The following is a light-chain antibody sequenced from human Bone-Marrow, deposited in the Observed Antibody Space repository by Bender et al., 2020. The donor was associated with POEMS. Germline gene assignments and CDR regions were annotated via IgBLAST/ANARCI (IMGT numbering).Light chain of an antibody. J-gene: IGLJ3*02. Sequence: QSALTQPASVSGSPGQSITISCTGTSSDVGSSNLVSWYQQVPGKAPKLMIYEGSKRPSGVSNRFSGSKSGNTASLTISGLQAEDEADYYCCSYAGSFTWVFGGGTKLTVL. CDR3: CSYAGSFTWV. CDR1: SSDVGSSNL. CDR2: EGS. V-gene: IGLV2-23*01.